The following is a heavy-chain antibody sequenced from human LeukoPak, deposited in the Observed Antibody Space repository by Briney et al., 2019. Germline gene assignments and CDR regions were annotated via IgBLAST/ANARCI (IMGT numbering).Heavy chain of an antibody. CDR2: IYHSGST. D-gene: IGHD2-2*01. CDR1: GYSISSGYY. V-gene: IGHV4-38-2*02. J-gene: IGHJ6*03. CDR3: ARGDCSSTICYSPMDV. Sequence: SETLSLTCTVSGYSISSGYYWVWIRQPPGKGLEWIGSIYHSGSTNYNPSLKSRVTITVDTSKNQFSLKVSSVTAADTAVYYCARGDCSSTICYSPMDVWGKGTTVTVSS.